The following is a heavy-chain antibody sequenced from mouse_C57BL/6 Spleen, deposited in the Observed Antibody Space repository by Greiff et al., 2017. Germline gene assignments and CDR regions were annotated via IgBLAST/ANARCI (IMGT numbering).Heavy chain of an antibody. D-gene: IGHD2-1*01. CDR1: GYAFSSSW. CDR2: IYPGDGDT. CDR3: ARHHYGNYVGAMDY. Sequence: QVQLQQSGPELVKPGASVKISCKASGYAFSSSWMNWVKQRPGKGLEWIGRIYPGDGDTNYNGKFKGKATLTADKSSSTAYMQLSSLTSEDSAVYFCARHHYGNYVGAMDYWGQGTSVTVSS. V-gene: IGHV1-82*01. J-gene: IGHJ4*01.